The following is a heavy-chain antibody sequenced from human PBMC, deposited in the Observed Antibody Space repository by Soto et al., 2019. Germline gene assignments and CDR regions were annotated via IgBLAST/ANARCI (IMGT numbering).Heavy chain of an antibody. D-gene: IGHD6-13*01. CDR1: GGSFSGYY. J-gene: IGHJ4*02. CDR2: INHSGST. CDR3: ARVRRQQLVL. V-gene: IGHV4-34*01. Sequence: SETLSLTCAVYGGSFSGYYWSWIRQPPGKGLEWIGEINHSGSTNYNPSLKSRVTISVDTSKNQFSLKLSSVTAADTAVYYCARVRRQQLVLWGQGTLVTVSS.